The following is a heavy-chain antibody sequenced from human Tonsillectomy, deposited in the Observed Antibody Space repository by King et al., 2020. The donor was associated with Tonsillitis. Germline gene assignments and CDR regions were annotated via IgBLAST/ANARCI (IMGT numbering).Heavy chain of an antibody. CDR3: ARGGGVTSIGMDV. Sequence: VQLVESGAEVKKPGASVKVSCKASGYTFTNYYMRWVRQAPGQGLEWVGIINPSGGRTSYSQKFQGRVTMTRDTSTSTVYMELSSLRSEDTAVYCCARGGGVTSIGMDVWGQGTTVTVSS. CDR2: INPSGGRT. J-gene: IGHJ6*02. D-gene: IGHD3-16*01. V-gene: IGHV1-46*03. CDR1: GYTFTNYY.